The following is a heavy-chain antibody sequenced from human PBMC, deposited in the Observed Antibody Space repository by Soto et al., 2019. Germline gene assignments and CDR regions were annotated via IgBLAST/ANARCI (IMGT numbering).Heavy chain of an antibody. CDR2: INPNSGGT. CDR3: ARGRITMVRGVTNYYYYMDV. CDR1: GYTFTGYY. D-gene: IGHD3-10*01. V-gene: IGHV1-2*04. Sequence: ASVKVSCKASGYTFTGYYMHWVRQAPGQGLEWMGWINPNSGGTNYAQKFQGWVTMTRDTSISTAYMELSRLRSDDTAVYYCARGRITMVRGVTNYYYYMDVWGKGPTVTVSS. J-gene: IGHJ6*03.